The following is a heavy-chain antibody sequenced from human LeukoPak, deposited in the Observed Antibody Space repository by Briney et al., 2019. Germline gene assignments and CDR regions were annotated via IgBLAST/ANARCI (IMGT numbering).Heavy chain of an antibody. J-gene: IGHJ6*03. CDR2: INHSGST. CDR1: GGSISSSNYY. D-gene: IGHD3-3*01. V-gene: IGHV4-39*07. Sequence: KPSETLSLTCTVSGGSISSSNYYWGWIRQPPGKGLEWIGEINHSGSTNYNPSLKSRVTISVDTSKNQFSLKLSSVTAADTAVYYCARGRGFGVVIPYYYYYMDVWGKGTTVTVSS. CDR3: ARGRGFGVVIPYYYYYMDV.